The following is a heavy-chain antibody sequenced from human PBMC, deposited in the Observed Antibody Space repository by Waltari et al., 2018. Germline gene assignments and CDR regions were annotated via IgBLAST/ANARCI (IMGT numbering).Heavy chain of an antibody. D-gene: IGHD2-2*01. CDR2: IKQDGSEE. J-gene: IGHJ4*02. CDR3: ARRPGYCTTTGCYSFSYYFDY. Sequence: EVQLVESGGGLVQPGGSLRLSCAASGFTFNNCCMNWVRHAPGKGLEWVASIKQDGSEEYYVDSVKGRFTISRDNAQNSLYLQMTSLRAEDTAVYYCARRPGYCTTTGCYSFSYYFDYWGQGTLVTVSS. V-gene: IGHV3-7*01. CDR1: GFTFNNCC.